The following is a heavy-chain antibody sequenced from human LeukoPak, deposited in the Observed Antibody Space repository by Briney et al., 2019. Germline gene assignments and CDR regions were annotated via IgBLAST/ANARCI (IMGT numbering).Heavy chain of an antibody. J-gene: IGHJ3*02. CDR2: IYYSGST. Sequence: PSQTLSLTCTVSGGPISSGGYYWSWIRQHPGKGLEWIGYIYYSGSTYYNPSLKSRVTISVDTSKNQFSLKLSSVTAADTAVYYCARGRYNWNDGFDAFDIWGQGTMVTVSS. CDR3: ARGRYNWNDGFDAFDI. V-gene: IGHV4-31*03. D-gene: IGHD1-20*01. CDR1: GGPISSGGYY.